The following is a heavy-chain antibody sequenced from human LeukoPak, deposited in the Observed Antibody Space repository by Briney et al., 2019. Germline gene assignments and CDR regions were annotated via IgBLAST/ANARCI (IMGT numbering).Heavy chain of an antibody. Sequence: SETLSLTCTVSGGSISSGSYYWSWIRQPAGKGLEWIGRIYTSGSTNYNPSLKSRVTISVDTSKNQFSLKLSSVTAADTAVYYCARAYSSGWLGVGYWGQGTLVTVSS. CDR2: IYTSGST. CDR3: ARAYSSGWLGVGY. V-gene: IGHV4-61*02. J-gene: IGHJ4*02. CDR1: GGSISSGSYY. D-gene: IGHD6-19*01.